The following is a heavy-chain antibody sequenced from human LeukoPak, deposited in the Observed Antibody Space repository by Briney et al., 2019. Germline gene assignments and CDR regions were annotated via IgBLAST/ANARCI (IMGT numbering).Heavy chain of an antibody. CDR2: ISNDGGST. D-gene: IGHD3-3*01. Sequence: GGSLRLSCAASGFTFSSFWMHWVRQAPGKGLVWVSRISNDGGSTAYADSVKGRFTISRDNAKNTLYLQMNSLRAEDTAVYYCARDSFVTISGGWNWFDPWGQGTLVTVSS. CDR1: GFTFSSFW. V-gene: IGHV3-74*01. CDR3: ARDSFVTISGGWNWFDP. J-gene: IGHJ5*02.